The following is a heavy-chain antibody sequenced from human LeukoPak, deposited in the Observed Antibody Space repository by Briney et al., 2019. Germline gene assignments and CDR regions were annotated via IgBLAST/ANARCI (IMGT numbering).Heavy chain of an antibody. CDR1: GFTFSSYE. J-gene: IGHJ4*02. V-gene: IGHV3-48*03. Sequence: GGSLRLSCVASGFTFSSYEMNWVRQAPGKGLEWVSYISSSGSTIYYADSVKGRFTISRDNAKNSLYLQMNSLRAEDTAVYYCARDFGVVHRAGEYWGQGTLVTVSS. D-gene: IGHD3-3*01. CDR2: ISSSGSTI. CDR3: ARDFGVVHRAGEY.